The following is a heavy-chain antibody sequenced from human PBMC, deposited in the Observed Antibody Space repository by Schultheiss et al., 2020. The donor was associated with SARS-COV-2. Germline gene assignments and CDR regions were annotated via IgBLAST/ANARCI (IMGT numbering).Heavy chain of an antibody. CDR3: AKAKYDILTALDY. CDR2: ISGSGITI. D-gene: IGHD3-9*01. V-gene: IGHV3-23*01. Sequence: GESLKISCAASGFTFSSYAMSWVRQAPGKGLEWVSYISGSGITIYYADSVEGRFTISRDNSKNTLYLQMNSLRAEDTAVYYCAKAKYDILTALDYWGQGTLVTVSS. CDR1: GFTFSSYA. J-gene: IGHJ4*02.